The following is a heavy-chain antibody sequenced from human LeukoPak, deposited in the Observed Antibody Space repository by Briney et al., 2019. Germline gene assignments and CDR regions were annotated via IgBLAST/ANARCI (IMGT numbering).Heavy chain of an antibody. J-gene: IGHJ3*02. CDR3: ARRNYYDNSGYAFDI. V-gene: IGHV3-9*03. Sequence: GRSLRLSCAASGFTFDDYAMHWVRQAPGKGLEWVSGISWNSGSIGYADSVKGRFTISRDNAKNSLYLQMNSLRAEGMALYYCARRNYYDNSGYAFDIWGQGTMVTVSS. CDR2: ISWNSGSI. CDR1: GFTFDDYA. D-gene: IGHD3-22*01.